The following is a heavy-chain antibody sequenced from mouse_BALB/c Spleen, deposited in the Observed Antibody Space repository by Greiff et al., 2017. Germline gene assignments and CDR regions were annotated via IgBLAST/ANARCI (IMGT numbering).Heavy chain of an antibody. CDR1: GYTFTSYY. V-gene: IGHV1S81*02. Sequence: VQLQQSGAELVKPGASVKLSCKASGYTFTSYYMYWVKQRPGQGLEWIGEINPSNGGTNFNEKFKSKATPTVDKSSSTAYMQLSSLTSEDSAVYYCTIITTVVEGFAYWGQGTLVTVSA. J-gene: IGHJ3*01. D-gene: IGHD1-1*01. CDR2: INPSNGGT. CDR3: TIITTVVEGFAY.